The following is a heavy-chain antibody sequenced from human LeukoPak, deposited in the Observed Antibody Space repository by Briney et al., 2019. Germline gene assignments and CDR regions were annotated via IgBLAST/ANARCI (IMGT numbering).Heavy chain of an antibody. CDR1: GFTFSNYW. Sequence: TGGSLRLSCAASGFTFSNYWMTWVRQAPGKGLEWVANIKQDGSEKYYVDSVKGRFTISRDNAKNSLYLQMNSLRAEDTAVYYCARDGEEASSSWYRVDYWGQGTLVTVSS. CDR2: IKQDGSEK. D-gene: IGHD6-13*01. CDR3: ARDGEEASSSWYRVDY. V-gene: IGHV3-7*01. J-gene: IGHJ4*02.